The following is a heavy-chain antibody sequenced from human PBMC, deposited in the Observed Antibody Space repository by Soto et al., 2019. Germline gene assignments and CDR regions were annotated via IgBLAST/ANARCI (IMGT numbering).Heavy chain of an antibody. CDR3: AKDCPDSSGYCG. CDR2: ISYDGSNK. D-gene: IGHD3-22*01. CDR1: GFTFSSYG. Sequence: QVQLVESGGGVVQPGRSLRLSCAASGFTFSSYGMHWVRQAPGKGLEWVAVISYDGSNKYYADSVKGRFTISRDNSKNTLYLPMHSLRAEDTAVYYCAKDCPDSSGYCGWGQGTLVTVSS. V-gene: IGHV3-30*18. J-gene: IGHJ4*02.